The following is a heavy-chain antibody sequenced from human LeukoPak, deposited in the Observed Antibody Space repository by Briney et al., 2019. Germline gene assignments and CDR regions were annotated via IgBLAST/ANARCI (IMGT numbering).Heavy chain of an antibody. V-gene: IGHV1-69*04. CDR3: AREAGGYCSRTSCLLGY. CDR1: GGTFSSYA. CDR2: IIPILGIA. D-gene: IGHD2-2*01. J-gene: IGHJ4*02. Sequence: SVKVSCKASGGTFSSYAISGVRQAPGQGLEWMGRIIPILGIANYAQKFQGRVTITADKSTSTAYMELSSLSSEDTAVYYCAREAGGYCSRTSCLLGYWGQGTLVTVSS.